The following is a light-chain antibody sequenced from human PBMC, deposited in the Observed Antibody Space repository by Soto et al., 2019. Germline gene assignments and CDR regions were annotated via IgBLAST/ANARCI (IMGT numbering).Light chain of an antibody. CDR2: AVT. CDR1: SSDVGGYNY. Sequence: QSVLTQPASVSGSPGQSITISCTGTSSDVGGYNYVSWFQHHPGKAPKLMIYAVTVRSSGVSSRFSGSKSGSTASLTISGLQPEDEADYYCTSYTASGSVFGGGTQLTVL. CDR3: TSYTASGSV. V-gene: IGLV2-14*01. J-gene: IGLJ2*01.